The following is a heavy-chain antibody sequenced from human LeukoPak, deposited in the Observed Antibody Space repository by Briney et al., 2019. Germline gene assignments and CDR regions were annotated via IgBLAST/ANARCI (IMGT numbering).Heavy chain of an antibody. Sequence: GGSLRLSCAASGFTFSSYAMSWVRQAPGKGLEWVSAISGSGGSTYYADSVKGRFTISRDNSKNTLYLQMNSLGAEDTAVYYCAKDLRQWLVVENWFDPWGQGTLVTVSS. V-gene: IGHV3-23*01. CDR3: AKDLRQWLVVENWFDP. J-gene: IGHJ5*02. CDR2: ISGSGGST. CDR1: GFTFSSYA. D-gene: IGHD6-19*01.